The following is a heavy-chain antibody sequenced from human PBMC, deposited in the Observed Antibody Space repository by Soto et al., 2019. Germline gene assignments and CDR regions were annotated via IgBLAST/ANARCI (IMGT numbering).Heavy chain of an antibody. V-gene: IGHV4-34*01. Sequence: SETLSLTCAVYCGSFSGYYWSWIRQPPGKGLEWIGEINHSGSTSYNPSLKSRVTISVDTSKNQFSLKLSSVTAADTAVYYCARGRAVRGADASYGMDVWGQGTTVTVSS. CDR2: INHSGST. CDR3: ARGRAVRGADASYGMDV. CDR1: CGSFSGYY. D-gene: IGHD3-10*01. J-gene: IGHJ6*02.